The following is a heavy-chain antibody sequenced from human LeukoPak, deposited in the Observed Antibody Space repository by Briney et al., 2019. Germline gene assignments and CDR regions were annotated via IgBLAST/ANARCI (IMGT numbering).Heavy chain of an antibody. CDR1: GFTFSSYS. CDR3: ARDPGYCGGDCYSKFDY. CDR2: ISSSSSYI. Sequence: GGSLRLSCAASGFTFSSYSMNWVRQAPGKGLEWVSSISSSSSYIYYADSVKGRFTITRDNAKNSLYLQMNSLRAEDTAVYYCARDPGYCGGDCYSKFDYWGQGTLVTVSS. D-gene: IGHD2-21*02. J-gene: IGHJ4*02. V-gene: IGHV3-21*01.